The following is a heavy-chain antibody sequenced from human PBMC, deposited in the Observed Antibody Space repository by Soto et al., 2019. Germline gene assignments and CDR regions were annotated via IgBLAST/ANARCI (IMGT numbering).Heavy chain of an antibody. V-gene: IGHV4-30-4*01. CDR2: IYYSGST. CDR1: GGSISSGDYY. J-gene: IGHJ4*02. Sequence: PSETLSLTCTVSGGSISSGDYYWSWIRQPPGKGLEWIGYIYYSGSTYYNPSLKSRVTISVDTSKNQFSLKLSSVTAADTAVYYCARARGVRYFDYWGQGTLVTVSS. CDR3: ARARGVRYFDY. D-gene: IGHD2-8*01.